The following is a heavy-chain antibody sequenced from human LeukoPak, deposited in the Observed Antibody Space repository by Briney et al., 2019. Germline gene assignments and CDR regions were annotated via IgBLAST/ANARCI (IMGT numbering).Heavy chain of an antibody. CDR1: GDSISSYY. V-gene: IGHV4-59*01. J-gene: IGHJ3*02. Sequence: PSETLSLTCTVSGDSISSYYWSWIRQPPGKGREWMGYIYYSGSTNYNPSLKSRFTISVDTSKNQFSLKLSSVTAADTAVYYCARDFLGSRGFAFDIWGQGTMVTVSS. CDR2: IYYSGST. D-gene: IGHD2-15*01. CDR3: ARDFLGSRGFAFDI.